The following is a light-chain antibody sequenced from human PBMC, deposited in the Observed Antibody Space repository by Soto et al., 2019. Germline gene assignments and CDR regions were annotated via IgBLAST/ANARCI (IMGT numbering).Light chain of an antibody. CDR2: WAS. CDR1: QSDCYSSNKKNY. V-gene: IGKV4-1*01. J-gene: IGKJ1*01. Sequence: ILMTQSPDSLALCLCDRSSINCKSSQSDCYSSNKKNYVACYQQKPGQPPKLLIYWASTRESGVPDRFSGSGSGTDFTLTIYNLQAEDVAVYYCQQYYTSPWTFGQGTKVDIK. CDR3: QQYYTSPWT.